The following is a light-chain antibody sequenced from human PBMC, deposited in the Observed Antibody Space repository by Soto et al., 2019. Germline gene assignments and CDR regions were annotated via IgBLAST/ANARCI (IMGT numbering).Light chain of an antibody. Sequence: EIVVTQSPGTLSLSPGERATLSCRASRSVSSNYIAWYQQKPGQSPRLLIYGASNRATDLPDRFGGSGSGTYFTLTISRLEAEDFAVYFCLQYGSSPWTFGQGTKVEIK. V-gene: IGKV3-20*01. J-gene: IGKJ1*01. CDR1: RSVSSNY. CDR3: LQYGSSPWT. CDR2: GAS.